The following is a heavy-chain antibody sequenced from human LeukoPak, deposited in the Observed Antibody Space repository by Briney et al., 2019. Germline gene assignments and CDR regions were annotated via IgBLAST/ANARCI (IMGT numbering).Heavy chain of an antibody. Sequence: GGSLRLSCAASGFTFSSYAMTWVRHAPGKGLEWVSAVSGGGDSTYYADSVQGRFTISRDNSRNTLYLQMHSLRADDSAVYHCAKDPWNDYWGQGTLVTVSS. D-gene: IGHD1-1*01. CDR1: GFTFSSYA. CDR2: VSGGGDST. CDR3: AKDPWNDY. V-gene: IGHV3-23*01. J-gene: IGHJ4*02.